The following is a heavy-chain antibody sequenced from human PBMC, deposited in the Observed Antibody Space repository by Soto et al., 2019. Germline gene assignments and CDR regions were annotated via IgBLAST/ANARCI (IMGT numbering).Heavy chain of an antibody. CDR2: IYWDGSK. CDR3: AHHRNDPSTGFYDGFDV. Sequence: QITLRESGPTLVKPTQTLTVTCNFSGFSLTSSGVGMGWIRQPPGKALQWLALIYWDGSKEYATPLKTRLTVTQDTSQNQVVLTLTNVDPADTATYWCAHHRNDPSTGFYDGFDVWGQGTMVTVST. V-gene: IGHV2-5*05. J-gene: IGHJ3*01. CDR1: GFSLTSSGVG. D-gene: IGHD3-9*01.